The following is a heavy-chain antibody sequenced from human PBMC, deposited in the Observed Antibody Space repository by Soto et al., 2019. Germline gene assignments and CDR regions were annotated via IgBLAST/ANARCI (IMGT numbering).Heavy chain of an antibody. CDR1: SGSISSSNW. Sequence: TSETLSLTCAVSSGSISSSNWWSWVRQPPGKGLEWIGEIYHSGSTNYNPSLKSRVTISVDKSKNQFSLKLSSVTAADTAVYYCATGYSSGWPYYFDYWGQGTLVTVSS. D-gene: IGHD6-19*01. J-gene: IGHJ4*02. CDR3: ATGYSSGWPYYFDY. CDR2: IYHSGST. V-gene: IGHV4-4*02.